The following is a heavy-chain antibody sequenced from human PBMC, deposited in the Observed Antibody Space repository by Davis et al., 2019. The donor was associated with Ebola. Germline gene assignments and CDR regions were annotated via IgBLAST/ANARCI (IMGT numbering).Heavy chain of an antibody. CDR3: ANRGQTFDS. CDR1: GFTFTTYA. J-gene: IGHJ4*02. V-gene: IGHV3-23*01. CDR2: ISDSGRST. Sequence: PGGSLRLSCAASGFTFTTYAMSWVRQAPGQGLEWVSAISDSGRSTYYEDSVKGRFTISRDNSKNTLHLQMNSLRAEDTAVHYCANRGQTFDSWGQGTLVTVSS. D-gene: IGHD3-10*01.